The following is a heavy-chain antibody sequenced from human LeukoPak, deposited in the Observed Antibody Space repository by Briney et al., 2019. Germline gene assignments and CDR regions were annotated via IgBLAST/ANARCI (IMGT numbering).Heavy chain of an antibody. V-gene: IGHV4-61*01. D-gene: IGHD4-17*01. Sequence: PSETLSLTCTVSGASVNSGSSYRSWIRQPPGKGPEWIGNIYYSGSTHYNPSLKSRVTMSLDTSKNEFSLKLSSLTAADTAMYFCAREKRGQTYGSLLDYWGQGTLVTVSS. J-gene: IGHJ4*02. CDR2: IYYSGST. CDR1: GASVNSGSSY. CDR3: AREKRGQTYGSLLDY.